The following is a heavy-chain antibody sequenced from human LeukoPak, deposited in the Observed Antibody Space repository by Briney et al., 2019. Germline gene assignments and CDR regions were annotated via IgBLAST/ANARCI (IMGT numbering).Heavy chain of an antibody. CDR1: GGSISSYY. V-gene: IGHV4-4*07. D-gene: IGHD2-21*01. Sequence: SETLSLTCTVSGGSISSYYWSWIRQPAGKGLEWIGRIYTSGSTNYNPSLKSRVTMSVDTSKNQFSLKLSSVTAADTAVYYCAREGCGGDCYFFHYYYMDVWGKGTTVTVSS. CDR2: IYTSGST. J-gene: IGHJ6*03. CDR3: AREGCGGDCYFFHYYYMDV.